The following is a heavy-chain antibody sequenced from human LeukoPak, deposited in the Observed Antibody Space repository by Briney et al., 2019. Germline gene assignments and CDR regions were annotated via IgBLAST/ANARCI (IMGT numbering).Heavy chain of an antibody. CDR1: GGSISSSSYY. V-gene: IGHV4-39*01. D-gene: IGHD1-26*01. CDR2: IYYSGST. Sequence: SGTLSLTCTVSGGSISSSSYYWGWIRQPPGKGLEWIGSIYYSGSTYYNPSLKSRVTISVDTSKNQFSLKLSSVTAADTAVYYCARSLGATTFPYFDYWGQGTLVTVSS. CDR3: ARSLGATTFPYFDY. J-gene: IGHJ4*02.